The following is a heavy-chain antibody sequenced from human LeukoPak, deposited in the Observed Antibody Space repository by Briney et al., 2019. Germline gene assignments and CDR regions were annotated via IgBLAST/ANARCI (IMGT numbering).Heavy chain of an antibody. CDR3: ARDRLSFLFDP. CDR2: ISSSSTTI. V-gene: IGHV3-48*04. CDR1: GFTFRSYS. Sequence: GGSLRLSCAASGFTFRSYSMNWVRQAPGKGLEWVSYISSSSTTIFYADSVKGRFTISRDNAKNSLYLQMNSLRAEDTAVYYCARDRLSFLFDPWGQGTLVTVSS. J-gene: IGHJ5*02. D-gene: IGHD2/OR15-2a*01.